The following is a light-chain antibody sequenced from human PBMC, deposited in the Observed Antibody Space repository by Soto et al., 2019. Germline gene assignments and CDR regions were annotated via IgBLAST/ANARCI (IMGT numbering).Light chain of an antibody. Sequence: QCALTQPASVSGSPGQSITISCTGTSNDISAYDYVSWYQHHPGKAPKLMIYDVSSRPPGVSNRFSGSKSGNTASLTISGRQAEDEADYYCSSYTTTSTLVVFGGGTKLTVL. CDR2: DVS. CDR3: SSYTTTSTLVV. J-gene: IGLJ2*01. CDR1: SNDISAYDY. V-gene: IGLV2-14*03.